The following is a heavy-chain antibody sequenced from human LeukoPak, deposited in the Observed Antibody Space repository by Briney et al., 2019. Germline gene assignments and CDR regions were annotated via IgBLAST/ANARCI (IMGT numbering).Heavy chain of an antibody. CDR3: ATGTSNYDY. Sequence: GGSLRLSCAASGFTFAIYAMTWVRQAPGKGLDWVSSISGSGGGTYYADSVKGRFTISRDNSKNTLYLQMNSLRAEDTAVYYCATGTSNYDYWGQGTLVTVSS. CDR2: ISGSGGGT. D-gene: IGHD4-11*01. CDR1: GFTFAIYA. V-gene: IGHV3-23*01. J-gene: IGHJ4*02.